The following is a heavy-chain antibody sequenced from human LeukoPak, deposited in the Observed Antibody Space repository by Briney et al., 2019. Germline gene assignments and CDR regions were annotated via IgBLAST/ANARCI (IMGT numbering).Heavy chain of an antibody. D-gene: IGHD3-3*01. V-gene: IGHV1-18*01. Sequence: AASVKVSCKASGYTFTTYGLSWVRQAPGQGLEWMGWISTYNGNTNYAQKFQGRVTMTTDTSKSTAYMELRSLRSDDTAVYYCARDPTEDFWSGFYSYFDFWGQGTLVTVSS. CDR2: ISTYNGNT. CDR1: GYTFTTYG. J-gene: IGHJ4*02. CDR3: ARDPTEDFWSGFYSYFDF.